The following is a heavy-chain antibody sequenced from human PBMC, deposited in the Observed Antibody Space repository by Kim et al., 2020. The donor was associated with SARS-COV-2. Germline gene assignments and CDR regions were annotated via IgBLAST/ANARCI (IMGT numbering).Heavy chain of an antibody. J-gene: IGHJ5*02. V-gene: IGHV4-59*01. Sequence: SETLSLTCTVSGGSISSYYWSWIRQPPGKGLEWIGYIYYSGSTNYNPSLKSRVTISVDTSKNQFSLKLSSVTAADTAVYYCARSPEPYRPNWFDPWGQGTLVTVSS. CDR1: GGSISSYY. D-gene: IGHD2-2*02. CDR3: ARSPEPYRPNWFDP. CDR2: IYYSGST.